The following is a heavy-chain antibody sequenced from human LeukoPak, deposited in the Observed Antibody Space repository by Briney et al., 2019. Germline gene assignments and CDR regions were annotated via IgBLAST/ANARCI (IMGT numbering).Heavy chain of an antibody. V-gene: IGHV3-21*01. Sequence: GGSLRLSCVASRSTFSSYSMNWVRQAPGKGLEWVSSISSSSTYISYADSVKGRFTISRDNAKNTLYLQMNSLRAEDLAVYYCARESTAVGDYYFDYWGQGILVAVSS. CDR2: ISSSSTYI. CDR1: RSTFSSYS. CDR3: ARESTAVGDYYFDY. D-gene: IGHD3-16*01. J-gene: IGHJ4*02.